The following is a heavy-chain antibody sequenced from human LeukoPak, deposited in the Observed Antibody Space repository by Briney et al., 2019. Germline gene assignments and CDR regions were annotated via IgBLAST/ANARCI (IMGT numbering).Heavy chain of an antibody. Sequence: PSETLSLTCAVYGGSFSGYYWSWIRQPPGKGLEWIGEINHSGSTNYNPSLKSRVTISVDTSKNQFSLKLSSVTAADTAVYYCARADSSGYSPRGAFDIWGQGTMVTVSS. J-gene: IGHJ3*02. V-gene: IGHV4-34*01. CDR3: ARADSSGYSPRGAFDI. CDR1: GGSFSGYY. CDR2: INHSGST. D-gene: IGHD3-22*01.